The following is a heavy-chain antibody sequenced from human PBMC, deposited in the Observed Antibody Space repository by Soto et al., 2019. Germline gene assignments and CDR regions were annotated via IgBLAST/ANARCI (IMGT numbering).Heavy chain of an antibody. Sequence: QVQLQESGPGLVKPSQTLSLTCTVSGRSMRSGGYYWSRIRQHPGKGLEWIGYIYYSGSTYYNPSLKSRVTISVDTSKNQFSLKLSSVTAADTAVYYCARVPSSGNHFDYWGQGTLVTVSS. V-gene: IGHV4-31*03. J-gene: IGHJ4*02. CDR3: ARVPSSGNHFDY. CDR2: IYYSGST. CDR1: GRSMRSGGYY. D-gene: IGHD3-22*01.